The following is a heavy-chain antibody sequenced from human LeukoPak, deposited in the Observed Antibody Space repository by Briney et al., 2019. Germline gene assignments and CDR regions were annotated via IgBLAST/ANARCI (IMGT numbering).Heavy chain of an antibody. V-gene: IGHV1-2*02. CDR1: GYTFTGYY. CDR3: ARAGAQLENPRSYGMDV. J-gene: IGHJ6*02. Sequence: ASVKVSCKASGYTFTGYYMHWVRQAPGQGLEGMGWINPNSGGTNYAQKFQGRVTMTRDTSISTAYMKLSRLRSDDTAVYYCARAGAQLENPRSYGMDVWGQGTTVTVSS. CDR2: INPNSGGT. D-gene: IGHD1-1*01.